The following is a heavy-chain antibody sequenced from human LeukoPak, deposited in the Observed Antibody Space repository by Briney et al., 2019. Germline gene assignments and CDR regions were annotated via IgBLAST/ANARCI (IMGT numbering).Heavy chain of an antibody. Sequence: GGSLRLSCAASGFNFNSYDMQWVRQSPGKGLEWVTFIRYDGSEKYYVDSVEGRLTISRDNSKNTLYLQMNSLRAEDTAVYYCATSVTGYSSPFYYWGQGTLVTVSP. CDR3: ATSVTGYSSPFYY. D-gene: IGHD6-13*01. CDR2: IRYDGSEK. V-gene: IGHV3-30*02. CDR1: GFNFNSYD. J-gene: IGHJ4*02.